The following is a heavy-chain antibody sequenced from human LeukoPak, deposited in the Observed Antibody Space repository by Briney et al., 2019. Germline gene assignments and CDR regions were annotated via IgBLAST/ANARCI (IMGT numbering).Heavy chain of an antibody. Sequence: PGRSLRLSCAASGFTFSSYAMSWVRQAPGKGLEWVSAISDSGGSSYYADSMQGRFTISRDNSKTTLYLQMNSPRAEDAAVYYCARACSGGDCYFAAFDIWGQGTMVTVSS. V-gene: IGHV3-23*01. CDR1: GFTFSSYA. CDR3: ARACSGGDCYFAAFDI. CDR2: ISDSGGSS. D-gene: IGHD2-15*01. J-gene: IGHJ3*02.